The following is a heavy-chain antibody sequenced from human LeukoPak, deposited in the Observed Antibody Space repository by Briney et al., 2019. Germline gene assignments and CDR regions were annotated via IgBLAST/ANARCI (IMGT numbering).Heavy chain of an antibody. D-gene: IGHD1-26*01. CDR3: ARARPRGSYHNWFDP. CDR2: IYHSGST. J-gene: IGHJ5*02. Sequence: SETLSLTCTVSGYSISSGYYWGWIRQPPGKGLEWIGSIYHSGSTYYNPPLKSRVTISVDTSKNQFSLKLSSVTAADTAVYYCARARPRGSYHNWFDPWGQGTLVTVSS. V-gene: IGHV4-38-2*02. CDR1: GYSISSGYY.